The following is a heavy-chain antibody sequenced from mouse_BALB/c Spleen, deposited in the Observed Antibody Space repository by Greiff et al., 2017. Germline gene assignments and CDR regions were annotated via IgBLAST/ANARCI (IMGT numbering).Heavy chain of an antibody. D-gene: IGHD2-1*01. Sequence: EVKLQESGPGLVKPSQSLSLTCTVTGYSITSDYAWNWIRQFPGNKLEWMGYISYSGSTSYNPSLKSRISITRDTSKNQFFLQLNSVTTEDTATYYCAREGLYYGNYDYAMDYWGQGTSVTVSS. CDR3: AREGLYYGNYDYAMDY. J-gene: IGHJ4*01. CDR1: GYSITSDYA. V-gene: IGHV3-2*02. CDR2: ISYSGST.